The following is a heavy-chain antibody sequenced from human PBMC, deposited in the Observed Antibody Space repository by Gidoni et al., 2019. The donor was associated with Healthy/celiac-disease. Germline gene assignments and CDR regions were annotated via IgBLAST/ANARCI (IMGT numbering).Heavy chain of an antibody. Sequence: EVQLVESGGGLVQPGGSLRLSCAASGFTFSSYSMNWVRQAPGKGLEWVSYISSSSSTIYYADSVKGRFTISRDNAKNSLYLQMNSLRDEDTAVYYCARSVLTTVTTSFDYWGQGTLVTVSS. D-gene: IGHD4-17*01. J-gene: IGHJ4*02. CDR1: GFTFSSYS. V-gene: IGHV3-48*02. CDR3: ARSVLTTVTTSFDY. CDR2: ISSSSSTI.